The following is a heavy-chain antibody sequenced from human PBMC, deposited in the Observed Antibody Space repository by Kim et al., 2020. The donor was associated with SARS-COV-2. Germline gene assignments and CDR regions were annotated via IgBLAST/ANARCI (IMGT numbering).Heavy chain of an antibody. V-gene: IGHV3-33*05. Sequence: GGSLRLSCAASGFTFSSYGMHWVRQAPGKGLEWVAVISYDGSNKYYADSVKGRFTISRDNSKNTLYLQMNSLRAEDTAVYYCARREPFGEYYGMDVWGQGTTVTVSS. D-gene: IGHD3-10*01. CDR1: GFTFSSYG. CDR2: ISYDGSNK. CDR3: ARREPFGEYYGMDV. J-gene: IGHJ6*02.